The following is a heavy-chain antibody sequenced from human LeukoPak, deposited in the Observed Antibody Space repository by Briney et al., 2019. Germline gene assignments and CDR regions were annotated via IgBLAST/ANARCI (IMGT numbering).Heavy chain of an antibody. D-gene: IGHD5-18*01. CDR3: ARNGAAMVKWTILYYYMDV. Sequence: GRSLRLSCAASGFTFSGSVMHWVRQASGKGLEWVGRIRSKANNYATAYVASVKGRFTISRDDSKNTAFLQMNSLKTEDTAVYYCARNGAAMVKWTILYYYMDVWGKGTTVTVSS. V-gene: IGHV3-73*01. J-gene: IGHJ6*03. CDR1: GFTFSGSV. CDR2: IRSKANNYAT.